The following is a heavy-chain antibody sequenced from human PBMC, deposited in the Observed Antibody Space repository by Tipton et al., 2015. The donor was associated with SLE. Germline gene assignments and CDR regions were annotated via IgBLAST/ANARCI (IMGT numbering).Heavy chain of an antibody. D-gene: IGHD1-7*01. CDR1: GFTFSNAW. V-gene: IGHV3-15*01. CDR2: IKGKTDGGTT. Sequence: GSLRLSCAASGFTFSNAWMSWVRQAPGKGLEWVGRIKGKTDGGTTDYAAPVKGRFTISRDDSKNTLFLQMNSLKTEDTAVYYCTPLGNYGFDYWGQGTLVTVSS. CDR3: TPLGNYGFDY. J-gene: IGHJ4*02.